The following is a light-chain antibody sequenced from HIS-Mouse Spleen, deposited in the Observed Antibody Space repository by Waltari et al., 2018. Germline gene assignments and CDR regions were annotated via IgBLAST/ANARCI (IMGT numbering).Light chain of an antibody. V-gene: IGLV3-10*01. CDR1: ALPKPY. Sequence: SYELTQPPSVSVSPGQTARIPCSGDALPKPYAYWYQQKSGQAPVLVIYEDSKRPSGIPERFSGSSSGTMATLTISGAQVEDEADYYCYSTDSSGNHRVFGGGTKLTVL. CDR3: YSTDSSGNHRV. CDR2: EDS. J-gene: IGLJ2*01.